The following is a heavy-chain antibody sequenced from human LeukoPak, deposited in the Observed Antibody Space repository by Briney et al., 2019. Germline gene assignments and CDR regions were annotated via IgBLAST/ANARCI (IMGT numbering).Heavy chain of an antibody. CDR1: GGTFTIYA. V-gene: IGHV1-69*10. J-gene: IGHJ4*02. CDR3: ASQDSSGYYLIDY. Sequence: SVTVSFTASGGTFTIYALSWVRQAPGQGHEWIGGITTILGIANNAQDLQGRVTITTDKAKNKDYMQLSSLRSEDTAVYYCASQDSSGYYLIDYWGQGTLVTVSS. CDR2: ITTILGIA. D-gene: IGHD3-22*01.